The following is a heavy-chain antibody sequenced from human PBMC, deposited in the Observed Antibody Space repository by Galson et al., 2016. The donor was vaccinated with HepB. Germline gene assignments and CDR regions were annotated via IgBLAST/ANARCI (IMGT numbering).Heavy chain of an antibody. J-gene: IGHJ6*02. CDR3: AKNQTGSTVGWSDGMDV. Sequence: SLRLSCAASGFSFSTFAMSWVRQAPGKGLEWISGITDTGGGTYYADSVKGRFTISRDTYKNTLFLQLSSLRGEDTAVYYCAKNQTGSTVGWSDGMDVWGQGTRVTVSS. CDR1: GFSFSTFA. CDR2: ITDTGGGT. D-gene: IGHD1-7*01. V-gene: IGHV3-23*01.